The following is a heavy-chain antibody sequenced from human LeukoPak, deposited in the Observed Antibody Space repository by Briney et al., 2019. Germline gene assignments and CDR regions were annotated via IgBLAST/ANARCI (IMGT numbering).Heavy chain of an antibody. CDR2: ISGSGDST. D-gene: IGHD6-19*01. CDR3: AKDSGPYASGWYWFDP. Sequence: GGSLRLSCAASGCTFSTYAMSWVRQAPGKGLEWVSAISGSGDSTYYADSVKGRFTISRDNSKNTLYLQMNSLRAEDTAVYFCAKDSGPYASGWYWFDPWGQGTLVTVSS. CDR1: GCTFSTYA. V-gene: IGHV3-23*01. J-gene: IGHJ5*02.